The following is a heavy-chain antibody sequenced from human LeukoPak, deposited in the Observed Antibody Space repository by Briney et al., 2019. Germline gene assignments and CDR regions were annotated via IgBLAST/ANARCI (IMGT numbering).Heavy chain of an antibody. CDR3: ARGSVARDIVVVPAAIVYYYGMDV. CDR1: GGTFSSYA. CDR2: LIPIFGTS. D-gene: IGHD2-2*01. J-gene: IGHJ6*02. Sequence: SVKVSCKASGGTFSSYAISWVRQAPGQGLEWMGGLIPIFGTSNYAQKFQGRVTITADESTSTAYMELSSLRSEDTAVYYCARGSVARDIVVVPAAIVYYYGMDVWGQGTTVTVSS. V-gene: IGHV1-69*13.